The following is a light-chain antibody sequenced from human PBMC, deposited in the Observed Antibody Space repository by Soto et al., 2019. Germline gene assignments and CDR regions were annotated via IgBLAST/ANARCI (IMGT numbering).Light chain of an antibody. CDR1: QSVSSS. CDR2: GAS. V-gene: IGKV3-20*01. Sequence: EIVMTQSPGTLSLSPGERATLSCRASQSVSSSLAWYQQKPGQAPSLVXSGASSRATGIPDRFSGSGSGTDLTLTISRLEPEDFALYYCQHYVERSPITFGQGTRLEIK. CDR3: QHYVERSPIT. J-gene: IGKJ5*01.